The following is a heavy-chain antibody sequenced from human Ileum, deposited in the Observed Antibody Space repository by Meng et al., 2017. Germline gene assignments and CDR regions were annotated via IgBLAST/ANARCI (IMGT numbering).Heavy chain of an antibody. CDR3: VRDSGSGYSPNESALDL. CDR1: GFSFSSYE. D-gene: IGHD5-12*01. J-gene: IGHJ3*01. Sequence: GESLKISCTASGFSFSSYEFNWVRQAPGKGLEWISYISPSGGFTKYADSVRGRFTISRDNADFSLYLQMSSLRPDDTATYYCVRDSGSGYSPNESALDLWGRGTVVTVSS. CDR2: ISPSGGFT. V-gene: IGHV3-48*03.